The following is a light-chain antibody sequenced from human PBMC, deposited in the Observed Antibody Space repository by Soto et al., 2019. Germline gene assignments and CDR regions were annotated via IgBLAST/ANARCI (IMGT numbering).Light chain of an antibody. CDR1: SRDIAASNF. CDR3: ISYTANRVTLYV. CDR2: EVC. V-gene: IGLV2-14*01. Sequence: QSVLTQPASVSGSPGQSITISCTGTSRDIAASNFVSWYHQRPGEAPKVIIYEVCNRHSGVSNRLSGSKSGSEASLTISGILAADEADYYCISYTANRVTLYVFGPGTKGTVL. J-gene: IGLJ1*01.